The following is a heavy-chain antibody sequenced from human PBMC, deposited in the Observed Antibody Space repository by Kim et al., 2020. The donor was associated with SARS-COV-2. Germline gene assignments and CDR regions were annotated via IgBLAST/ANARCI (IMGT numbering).Heavy chain of an antibody. J-gene: IGHJ4*02. CDR3: VRSVRGFAELSH. Sequence: KYYADSVRGRFTISRDNPKNTLDVQMNSLRAEDSAVYYCVRSVRGFAELSHWGQGTLVTVSS. D-gene: IGHD3-10*01. CDR2: K. V-gene: IGHV3-30*03.